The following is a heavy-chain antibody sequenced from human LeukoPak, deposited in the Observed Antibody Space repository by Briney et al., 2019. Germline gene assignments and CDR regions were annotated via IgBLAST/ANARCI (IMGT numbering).Heavy chain of an antibody. J-gene: IGHJ4*02. D-gene: IGHD6-19*01. Sequence: SETLSLTCTVSGGSISSYYWSWIRQPPGKGLEWIGYIYYSGSTNYNPSLKSRVTISVDTSKNQFSLKLSSVTAADTAVYYCAIHSGWVDYWGQGTLVTVSS. CDR2: IYYSGST. V-gene: IGHV4-59*08. CDR3: AIHSGWVDY. CDR1: GGSISSYY.